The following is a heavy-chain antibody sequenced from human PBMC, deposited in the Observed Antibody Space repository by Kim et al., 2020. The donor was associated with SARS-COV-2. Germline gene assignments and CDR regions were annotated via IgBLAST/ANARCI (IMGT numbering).Heavy chain of an antibody. CDR3: AKDPKGASRSAEFDY. Sequence: GGSLRLSCAASGFTFSSYAMSWVRQAPGKGLEWVSAISGSGGSTYYADSVKGRFTISRDNSKNTLYLQMNSLRAEDTAVYYCAKDPKGASRSAEFDYWGQGTLVTVSS. CDR2: ISGSGGST. CDR1: GFTFSSYA. J-gene: IGHJ4*02. D-gene: IGHD3-10*01. V-gene: IGHV3-23*01.